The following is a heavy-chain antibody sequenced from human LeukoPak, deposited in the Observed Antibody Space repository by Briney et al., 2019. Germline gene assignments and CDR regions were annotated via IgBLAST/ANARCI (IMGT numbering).Heavy chain of an antibody. CDR2: IYYSGST. D-gene: IGHD4-11*01. CDR3: ARHAATVAYYYFDY. Sequence: SSETLSLTCTVSGGSISSSSYYWGWICQPPGKGLEWIGSIYYSGSTYYNPSLKSRVTISVDTSKNQFSLKLSSVTAADTAVYYCARHAATVAYYYFDYWGQGTLVTVSS. CDR1: GGSISSSSYY. J-gene: IGHJ4*02. V-gene: IGHV4-39*01.